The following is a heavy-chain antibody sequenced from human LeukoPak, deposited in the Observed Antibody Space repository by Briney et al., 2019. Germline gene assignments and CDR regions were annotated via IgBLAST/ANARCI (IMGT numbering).Heavy chain of an antibody. CDR1: GFTFSSYW. J-gene: IGHJ4*02. Sequence: GGSLRLSCAASGFTFSSYWMSWVRQAPGKGLEWVANIKQDGSEKYYVDSVKGRFTISRDNAKNSLYLQMNSLRAEDTAVYYCARGGSPDIVVVVAASFDYWGQGTLVTVSS. D-gene: IGHD2-15*01. CDR2: IKQDGSEK. V-gene: IGHV3-7*05. CDR3: ARGGSPDIVVVVAASFDY.